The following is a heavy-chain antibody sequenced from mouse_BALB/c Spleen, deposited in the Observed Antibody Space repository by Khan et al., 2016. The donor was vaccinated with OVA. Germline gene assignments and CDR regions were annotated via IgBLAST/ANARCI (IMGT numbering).Heavy chain of an antibody. D-gene: IGHD1-3*01. V-gene: IGHV5-6*01. CDR1: GFTFSAYG. CDR3: ASHLSGSFAY. CDR2: INSDGYFT. J-gene: IGHJ3*01. Sequence: EVELVESGGDLVRPGGSLKLSCAASGFTFSAYGLSWVRQSPDKRLEWVANINSDGYFTYYPDSLTGRFIISRDNAKNTLYLQMSSLKYEDTAMYYCASHLSGSFAYGGQGTLVTVSA.